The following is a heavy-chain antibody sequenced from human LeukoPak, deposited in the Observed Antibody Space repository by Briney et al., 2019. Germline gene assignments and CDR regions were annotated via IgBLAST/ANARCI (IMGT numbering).Heavy chain of an antibody. Sequence: GGSLRLSCAASGFTFSSYAMSWVRQAPGMGLEWVSAVSGSGGSTYYADSVKGRFTISRDNSQNTLFLQMNSLRAGDTAVYYCAKSLAKHYSYGDYAYWGQGTLVTVSS. CDR2: VSGSGGST. V-gene: IGHV3-23*01. D-gene: IGHD4-17*01. CDR1: GFTFSSYA. CDR3: AKSLAKHYSYGDYAY. J-gene: IGHJ4*02.